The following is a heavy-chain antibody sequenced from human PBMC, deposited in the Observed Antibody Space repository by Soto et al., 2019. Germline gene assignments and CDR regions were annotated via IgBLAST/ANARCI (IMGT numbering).Heavy chain of an antibody. V-gene: IGHV3-74*01. D-gene: IGHD6-13*01. CDR3: ARGGLSSSHPRY. J-gene: IGHJ4*02. CDR2: VNSDGSST. CDR1: GITFSGYW. Sequence: EVQLVESGGGLVQPGGSLRLSCAASGITFSGYWMHWVRQAPGKGLVWVSRVNSDGSSTTYADSVKGRVTISRDNAKNTLYLQMNSLRAEDTDVYYCARGGLSSSHPRYWGQGTLVTVSS.